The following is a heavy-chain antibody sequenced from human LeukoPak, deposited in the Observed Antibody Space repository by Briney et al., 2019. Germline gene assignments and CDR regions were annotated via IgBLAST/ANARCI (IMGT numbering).Heavy chain of an antibody. CDR1: GGSFSSSSYY. CDR3: ARYGSGSYTGTYMDV. V-gene: IGHV4-39*01. CDR2: IYYSGST. D-gene: IGHD3-10*01. J-gene: IGHJ6*03. Sequence: SETLSLTCTVSGGSFSSSSYYWGWIRQPPGQGLEWIGSIYYSGSTYYNPSLKSRVTISVDTSKNQFSLKLSSVTAADTAVYYCARYGSGSYTGTYMDVWAKGPRSPSP.